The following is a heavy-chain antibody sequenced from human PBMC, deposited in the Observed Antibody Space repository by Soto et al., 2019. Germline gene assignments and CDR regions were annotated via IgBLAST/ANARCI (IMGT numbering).Heavy chain of an antibody. CDR2: ISYDGSNK. Sequence: QPGGSLRLSCAASGFTFSSYAMHWVRQAPGKGLEWVAVISYDGSNKYYADSVKGRFTISRDNSKNTLYLQMNSLRAEDTAVYYCAREFRRYFDWSHPYYYYGMDVWGQGTTVTVSS. CDR1: GFTFSSYA. V-gene: IGHV3-30-3*01. CDR3: AREFRRYFDWSHPYYYYGMDV. J-gene: IGHJ6*02. D-gene: IGHD3-9*01.